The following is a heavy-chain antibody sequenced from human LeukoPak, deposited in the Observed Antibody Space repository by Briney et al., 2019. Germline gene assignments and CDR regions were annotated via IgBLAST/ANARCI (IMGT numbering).Heavy chain of an antibody. V-gene: IGHV4-59*01. J-gene: IGHJ4*02. CDR1: GGSISTYY. CDR3: ARDYYYDSSGYYYDY. Sequence: PSETLSLTCSVSGGSISTYYWSWIRQPPGKGLEWIGYIYYSGSTSYNPSLNSRVTISVDTSNDQFSLRLSSVTAADTAVYYCARDYYYDSSGYYYDYWGQGTLVTVSS. D-gene: IGHD3-22*01. CDR2: IYYSGST.